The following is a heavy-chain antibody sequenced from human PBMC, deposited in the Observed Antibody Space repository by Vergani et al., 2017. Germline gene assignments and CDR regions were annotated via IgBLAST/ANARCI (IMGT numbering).Heavy chain of an antibody. CDR3: ARDGTDRTTRYYYYYMDV. D-gene: IGHD2/OR15-2a*01. CDR1: GFTFSSYW. Sequence: EVQLVESGGGLVQPGGSLRLSCAASGFTFSSYWMHWVRQAPGKGLVWVSRSNSDGSSTSYADSVKGRFTISRDNAKNTLYLQMNSLRAEDTAVYYCARDGTDRTTRYYYYYMDVWGKGTTVTVSS. J-gene: IGHJ6*03. CDR2: SNSDGSST. V-gene: IGHV3-74*01.